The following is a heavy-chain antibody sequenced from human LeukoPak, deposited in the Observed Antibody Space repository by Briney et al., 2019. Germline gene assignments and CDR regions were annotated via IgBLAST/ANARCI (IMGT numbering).Heavy chain of an antibody. V-gene: IGHV3-30*02. CDR2: IRYDGSNK. Sequence: PGGSLRLSCAASGFTFSSYGMHWVRQAPGKGLEWVAFIRYDGSNKYYADSVKGRFTISRDNSKNTLYLQMNSLRAEDTAVYYCARGYYYDSSGYFSYYFDYWGQGTLVTASS. CDR1: GFTFSSYG. CDR3: ARGYYYDSSGYFSYYFDY. J-gene: IGHJ4*02. D-gene: IGHD3-22*01.